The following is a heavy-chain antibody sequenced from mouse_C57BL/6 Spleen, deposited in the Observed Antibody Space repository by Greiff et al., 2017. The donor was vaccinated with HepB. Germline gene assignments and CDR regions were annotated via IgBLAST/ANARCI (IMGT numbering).Heavy chain of an antibody. CDR1: GFNIKNTY. Sequence: VQLKESVAELVRPGASVKLSCTASGFNIKNTYMHWVKQRPEQGLEWIGRIDPANGNTKYAPKFQGKATITADTSSNTAYLQLSSLTSEDTAIYYCARSPSRNYDYDAWFAYWGQGTLVTVSA. D-gene: IGHD2-4*01. J-gene: IGHJ3*01. V-gene: IGHV14-3*01. CDR2: IDPANGNT. CDR3: ARSPSRNYDYDAWFAY.